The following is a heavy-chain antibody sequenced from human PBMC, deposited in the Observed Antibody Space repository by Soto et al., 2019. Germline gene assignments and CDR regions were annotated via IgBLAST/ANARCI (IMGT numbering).Heavy chain of an antibody. V-gene: IGHV4-31*03. CDR1: GGSFNSDGYY. J-gene: IGHJ4*02. Sequence: QVQLQASGPGLVKPSQTLSLTCTVSGGSFNSDGYYWSWIRQHPEKGLEWIGYIYSSGTTYYNPSLRSRISISMDPSKNQFSLELTSVTAADPAVYFCARGSRDTALVLHRFDFWGQGTLVTVSS. CDR2: IYSSGTT. CDR3: ARGSRDTALVLHRFDF. D-gene: IGHD5-18*01.